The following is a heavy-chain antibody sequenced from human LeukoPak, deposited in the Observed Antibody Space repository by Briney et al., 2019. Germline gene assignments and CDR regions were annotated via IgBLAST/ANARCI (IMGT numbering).Heavy chain of an antibody. V-gene: IGHV3-73*01. CDR1: GFTFSDSA. CDR2: IRSKANTYAA. D-gene: IGHD5-18*01. CDR3: MARGDSYGLFDY. J-gene: IGHJ4*01. Sequence: GGSLRLSCAASGFTFSDSAMHCVRQASGTGLEWVARIRSKANTYAASYAASVKGRFTISRDDSKNTASLQMNSLKTEDTAVYYCMARGDSYGLFDYWGHGTLVTVSS.